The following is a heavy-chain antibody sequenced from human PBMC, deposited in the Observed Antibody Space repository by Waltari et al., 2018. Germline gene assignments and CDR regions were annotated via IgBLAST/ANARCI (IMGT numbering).Heavy chain of an antibody. CDR3: TEVGTTGS. Sequence: QVQLVQSGAEVKKPGSSVKVSCKTSGATFTDFGISWVRQAPGQGLEWMGPIIPMLDKTDFAQEFQGRVTMTADYSTDTAYMELRSLRAEDTAVYYCTEVGTTGSWGQGTLVTVSS. V-gene: IGHV1-69*04. J-gene: IGHJ5*02. CDR1: GATFTDFG. CDR2: IIPMLDKT. D-gene: IGHD1-1*01.